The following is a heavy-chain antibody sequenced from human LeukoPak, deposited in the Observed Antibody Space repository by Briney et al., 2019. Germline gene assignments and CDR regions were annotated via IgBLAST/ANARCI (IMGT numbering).Heavy chain of an antibody. Sequence: PGGSRRLSGAASGFTFSSYAMSWVRQAPGKGLEWVSSIGGSGTTTYFADPVKGRFTISRDNSKNTLYLQMNSLRAEDTALYFCAREVGYLDYWGQGTLVTVSS. D-gene: IGHD1-26*01. CDR3: AREVGYLDY. CDR1: GFTFSSYA. CDR2: IGGSGTTT. J-gene: IGHJ4*02. V-gene: IGHV3-23*01.